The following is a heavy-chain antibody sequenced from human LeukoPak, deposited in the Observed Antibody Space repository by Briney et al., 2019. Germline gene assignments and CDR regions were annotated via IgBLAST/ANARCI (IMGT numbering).Heavy chain of an antibody. J-gene: IGHJ4*02. CDR3: AKTYTATVYYFDY. D-gene: IGHD5-18*01. CDR1: GFTFSSYT. V-gene: IGHV3-23*01. Sequence: GGSLRLSCAASGFTFSSYTMSWVRQAPGKGLEWVSAISGSGGSTYYADSVKGRFTISRDNSKNTLYLQMNSLRAEDTAVYYCAKTYTATVYYFDYWGQGTLVTVSS. CDR2: ISGSGGST.